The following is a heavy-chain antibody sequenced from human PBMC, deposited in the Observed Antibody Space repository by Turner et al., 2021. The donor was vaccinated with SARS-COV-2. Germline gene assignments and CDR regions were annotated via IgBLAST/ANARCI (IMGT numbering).Heavy chain of an antibody. CDR1: GFTFKNYN. V-gene: IGHV3-21*02. D-gene: IGHD2-2*01. J-gene: IGHJ6*02. CDR2: ISGSGTHR. Sequence: VQLEESGGGLVKPGGSLRLSCSASGFTFKNYNMNWVRQAPGKGLEWVSFISGSGTHRLSAGPLQGRFTISRDNAKNSLYLQMNSLRAEDTAVYYCARDHRPVVVPAAKRAGSYYYGMDVWGQGTTVTVSS. CDR3: ARDHRPVVVPAAKRAGSYYYGMDV.